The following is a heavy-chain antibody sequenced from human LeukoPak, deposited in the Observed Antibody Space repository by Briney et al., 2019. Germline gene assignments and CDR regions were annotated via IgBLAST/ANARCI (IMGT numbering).Heavy chain of an antibody. J-gene: IGHJ5*02. CDR1: GDSISSGNYY. CDR3: AREYRGYCSGGSCYGWFDP. D-gene: IGHD2-15*01. CDR2: IYYSGST. V-gene: IGHV4-31*03. Sequence: SQTLSLTCTVSGDSISSGNYYWSWIRQHPGKGLEWIGYIYYSGSTYYNPSLKSRVTISMDTSKNQFSLRLNSVSAADTAVYYCAREYRGYCSGGSCYGWFDPWGQGTLVTVSS.